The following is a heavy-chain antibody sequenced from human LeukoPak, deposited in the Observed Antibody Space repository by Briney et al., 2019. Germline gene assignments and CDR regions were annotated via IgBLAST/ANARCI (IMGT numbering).Heavy chain of an antibody. CDR3: ARGEGMTMVRGFPSWYFDL. J-gene: IGHJ2*01. V-gene: IGHV3-66*01. Sequence: GGSLRLSCTVSGFRFGDYAMTWVRQAPGKGLEWVSVIYGAGRTYYADSVKDRFIISRDTSKNLLNLQMNSLRGEDTAVYHCARGEGMTMVRGFPSWYFDLWGRGTLVTVSS. CDR2: IYGAGRT. CDR1: GFRFGDYA. D-gene: IGHD3-10*01.